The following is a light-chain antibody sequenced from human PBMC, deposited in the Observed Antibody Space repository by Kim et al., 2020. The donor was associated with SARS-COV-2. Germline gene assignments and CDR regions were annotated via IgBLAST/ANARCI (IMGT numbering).Light chain of an antibody. V-gene: IGLV3-9*01. CDR1: NIGSKN. J-gene: IGLJ2*01. CDR2: RDS. Sequence: GGLGQTARITFGVNNIGSKNVHWYQQKPGQAPVLVIYRDSNRPSGIPERFSGSNSGNTATLDISRAQAGDEADYYCQVWDSSTVVFGGGTQLTVL. CDR3: QVWDSSTVV.